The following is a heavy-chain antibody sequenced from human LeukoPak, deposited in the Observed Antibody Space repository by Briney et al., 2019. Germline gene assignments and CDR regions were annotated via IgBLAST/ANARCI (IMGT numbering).Heavy chain of an antibody. V-gene: IGHV1-2*06. Sequence: ASVKVSCKASGYTFTGYYMHWVRQAPGQGLEWVGRINPNSGGTNYAQKFQGRVTMTRDTSISTAYMELSRLRSDDTAVYYCARRGARYYDSSGYGDAFDIWGQGTMVTVSS. J-gene: IGHJ3*02. CDR2: INPNSGGT. D-gene: IGHD3-22*01. CDR3: ARRGARYYDSSGYGDAFDI. CDR1: GYTFTGYY.